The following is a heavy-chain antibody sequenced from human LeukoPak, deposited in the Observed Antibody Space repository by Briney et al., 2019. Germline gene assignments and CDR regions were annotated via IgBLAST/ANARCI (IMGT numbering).Heavy chain of an antibody. D-gene: IGHD5-18*01. Sequence: SETLSLTCTVSGGSISSSSYYWGWIRQPPGKGLEWIGSIYYSGSTYYNPSLKSRVTISVDTSKNQFSLKLSSVTAADTAVYYCARHQFDSYDYLYYYYMNLWGKGTTVTVSS. V-gene: IGHV4-39*01. CDR1: GGSISSSSYY. CDR2: IYYSGST. CDR3: ARHQFDSYDYLYYYYMNL. J-gene: IGHJ6*03.